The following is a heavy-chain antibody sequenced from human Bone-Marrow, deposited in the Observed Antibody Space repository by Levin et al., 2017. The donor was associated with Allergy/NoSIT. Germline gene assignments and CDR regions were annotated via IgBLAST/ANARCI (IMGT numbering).Heavy chain of an antibody. CDR1: GFTFGDYA. J-gene: IGHJ4*02. V-gene: IGHV3-49*03. D-gene: IGHD3-16*01. CDR3: TRATYV. CDR2: IRSQTYGGTP. Sequence: GGSLRLSCTGSGFTFGDYAVSWFRQAPGKGLEWVGFIRSQTYGGTPDYAASVKGRFSLSRDDSKSISYLLMNSLSIEDPAIYYCTRATYVWGQGTLVAVSS.